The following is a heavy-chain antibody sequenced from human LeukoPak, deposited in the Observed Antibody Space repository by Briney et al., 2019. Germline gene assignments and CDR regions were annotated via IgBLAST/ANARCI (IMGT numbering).Heavy chain of an antibody. D-gene: IGHD5-12*01. V-gene: IGHV1-18*01. CDR3: ARALSRGYSGYDYGLGY. CDR2: ISASNGNT. CDR1: GYTFINYG. J-gene: IGHJ4*02. Sequence: ASVKVSCKASGYTFINYGVTWVRQAPGQGLEWMGWISASNGNTNYAQKLQGRVTMTTETSRSTAYMELRSLRSDDTAVYYCARALSRGYSGYDYGLGYWGQGTLVTVSS.